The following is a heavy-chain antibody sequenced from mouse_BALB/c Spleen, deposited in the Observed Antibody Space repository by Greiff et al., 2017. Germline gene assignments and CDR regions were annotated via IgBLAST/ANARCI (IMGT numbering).Heavy chain of an antibody. D-gene: IGHD4-1*01. V-gene: IGHV5-6-5*01. CDR3: ARARLGRGGNYFDY. J-gene: IGHJ2*01. Sequence: EVKLVESGGGLVKPGGSLKLSCAASGFTFSSYAMSWVRQTPEKRLEWVASISSGGSTYYPDSVKGRFTISRDNARNILYLQMSSLRSEDTAMYYCARARLGRGGNYFDYWGQGTTLTVAS. CDR2: ISSGGST. CDR1: GFTFSSYA.